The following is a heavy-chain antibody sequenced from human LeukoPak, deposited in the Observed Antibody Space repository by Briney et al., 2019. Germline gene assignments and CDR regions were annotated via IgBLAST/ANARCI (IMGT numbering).Heavy chain of an antibody. CDR2: IYYSGST. D-gene: IGHD2-8*01. V-gene: IGHV4-61*01. CDR1: GGSVSSGTYY. CDR3: TRSTNLEAFDI. J-gene: IGHJ3*02. Sequence: SETLSLTCTGSGGSVSSGTYYWSWIRQPPGKGLEWIGYIYYSGSTNYNPSLKSRVTVSVDTSKNQCSLKLSSVTTADTAVYYCTRSTNLEAFDIWGQGTMVTVSS.